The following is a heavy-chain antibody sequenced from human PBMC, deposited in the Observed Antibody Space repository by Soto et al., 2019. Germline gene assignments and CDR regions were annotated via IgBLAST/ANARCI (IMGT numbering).Heavy chain of an antibody. CDR3: ARQDCSGGSCKHAFDI. CDR2: IYYSGST. D-gene: IGHD2-15*01. J-gene: IGHJ3*02. Sequence: PAETLSLTCTVSGGSISSYYWSWIRQPPGKGLEWIGYIYYSGSTNYNPSLKSRVTISVDTSKNQFSLKLSSVTAADTAVYYCARQDCSGGSCKHAFDIWGQGTKVTVSS. CDR1: GGSISSYY. V-gene: IGHV4-59*08.